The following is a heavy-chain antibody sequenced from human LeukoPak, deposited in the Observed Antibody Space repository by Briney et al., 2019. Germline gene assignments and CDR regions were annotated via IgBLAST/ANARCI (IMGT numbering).Heavy chain of an antibody. J-gene: IGHJ4*02. CDR1: GFTFRSYW. V-gene: IGHV3-7*01. CDR3: ARDGRLFDF. CDR2: IKQDGSEK. Sequence: PGGSLRLSCAASGFTFRSYWMSWVRQAPGKGLEWVADIKQDGSEKYYVDSVKGRFTISKDNAKNSVYLQMTRLRAEDTAVYYCARDGRLFDFWGQKTLVTVSS.